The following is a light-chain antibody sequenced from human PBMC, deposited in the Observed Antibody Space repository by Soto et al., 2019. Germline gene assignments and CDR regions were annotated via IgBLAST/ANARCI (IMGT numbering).Light chain of an antibody. Sequence: EIVLTQSPGTLSLSPGERATLSCRASQSLAGNYLAWYQQKPGQAPRLIISGASSRATGIPDRFSGSGSGTDFTLTITRLEPEDFAVYYCQQYVTSPTFGPGTKVHIK. CDR2: GAS. CDR1: QSLAGNY. CDR3: QQYVTSPT. V-gene: IGKV3-20*01. J-gene: IGKJ3*01.